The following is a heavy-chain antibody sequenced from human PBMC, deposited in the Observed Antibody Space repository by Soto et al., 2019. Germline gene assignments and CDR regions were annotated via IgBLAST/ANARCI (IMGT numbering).Heavy chain of an antibody. CDR1: GDSFSRITYY. V-gene: IGHV4-39*01. CDR2: ISYGGTT. CDR3: ARHLSFYNYMDV. J-gene: IGHJ6*03. Sequence: QLQLQESGPGLVKPSETLSLTCTVSGDSFSRITYYWGWIRQPPGKGLEWIATISYGGTTYYNPSLKSRVTISLDTSRNQFSLKLSSVTATDTAVYYCARHLSFYNYMDVWGTGTTVTVSS.